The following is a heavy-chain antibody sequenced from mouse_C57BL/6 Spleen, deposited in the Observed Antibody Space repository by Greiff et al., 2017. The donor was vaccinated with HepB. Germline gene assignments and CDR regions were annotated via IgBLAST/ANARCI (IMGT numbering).Heavy chain of an antibody. D-gene: IGHD2-4*01. Sequence: QVQLQQPGAELVKPGASVKLSCKASGYTLTSYWMHWVKQRPGQGLEWIGMIHPNSGSTNYNEKFKSKATLTVDKSSSTAYMQLSSLTSEDSAVYYCARNDYDGGDYWGQGTTLTVSS. CDR3: ARNDYDGGDY. CDR2: IHPNSGST. V-gene: IGHV1-64*01. J-gene: IGHJ2*01. CDR1: GYTLTSYW.